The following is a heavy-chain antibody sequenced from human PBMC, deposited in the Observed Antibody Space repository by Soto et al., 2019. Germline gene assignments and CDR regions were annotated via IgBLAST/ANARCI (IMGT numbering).Heavy chain of an antibody. V-gene: IGHV1-2*04. CDR3: ASGSASSGYYYVDAFDI. Sequence: GASVKVSCKASGYTFTGYYMHWVRQAPGQGLEWMGWINPNSGGTNYAQKFQGWVTMTKDTSISTSYMELSRLRSDDTAVYYCASGSASSGYYYVDAFDISGPAPIVTVS. CDR1: GYTFTGYY. J-gene: IGHJ3*02. D-gene: IGHD3-22*01. CDR2: INPNSGGT.